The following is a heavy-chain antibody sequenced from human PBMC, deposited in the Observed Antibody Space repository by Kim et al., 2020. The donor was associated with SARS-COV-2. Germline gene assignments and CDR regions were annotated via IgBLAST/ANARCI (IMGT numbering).Heavy chain of an antibody. J-gene: IGHJ4*02. V-gene: IGHV4-34*01. Sequence: NYNPSLKRRVTISVDTSKIQFSLKLSSVTAADTAVYYCARGSSGSSYLYYWGQGTLVTVSS. D-gene: IGHD1-26*01. CDR3: ARGSSGSSYLYY.